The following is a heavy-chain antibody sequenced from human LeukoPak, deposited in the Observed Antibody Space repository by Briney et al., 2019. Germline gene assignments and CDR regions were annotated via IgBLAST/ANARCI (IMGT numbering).Heavy chain of an antibody. D-gene: IGHD6-19*01. V-gene: IGHV1-69*13. CDR1: GYTFTNYA. J-gene: IGHJ3*02. Sequence: ASVKVSCKASGYTFTNYAMNWVRQAPGQGLEWMGGIIPIFGTANYAQKFQGRVTITADESTSTAYMELSSLRSEDTAVYYCAREGWQWLVHAFDIWGQGTMVTVSS. CDR2: IIPIFGTA. CDR3: AREGWQWLVHAFDI.